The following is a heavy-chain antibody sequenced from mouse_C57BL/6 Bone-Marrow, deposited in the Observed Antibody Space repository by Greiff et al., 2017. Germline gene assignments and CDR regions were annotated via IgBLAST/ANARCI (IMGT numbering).Heavy chain of an antibody. CDR1: GYTFTSYW. J-gene: IGHJ4*01. CDR2: IDPNSGGT. CDR3: ARFDYYGSSPYYYAMDY. Sequence: QVQLQQPGAELVKPGASVKLSCKASGYTFTSYWMHWVKQRPGRGLGWIGRIDPNSGGTKYNEKFKSKATLTVDKPSSTAYMQLSSLTSEDSAVYYCARFDYYGSSPYYYAMDYWGQGTSVTVSS. D-gene: IGHD1-1*01. V-gene: IGHV1-72*01.